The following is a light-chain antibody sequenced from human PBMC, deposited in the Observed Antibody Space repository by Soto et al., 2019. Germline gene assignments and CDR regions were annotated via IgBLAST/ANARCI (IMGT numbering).Light chain of an antibody. Sequence: INMTPSPSAISASVGGRVTITCRASQGINNHLAWFQQKPGKVPKRLIYAASSLHSGVPSRFSGSGSGTEFTLTISNLQPADFAVYYCQQYGNSPITFGQGTLLE. CDR1: QGINNH. J-gene: IGKJ5*01. V-gene: IGKV1-17*03. CDR3: QQYGNSPIT. CDR2: AAS.